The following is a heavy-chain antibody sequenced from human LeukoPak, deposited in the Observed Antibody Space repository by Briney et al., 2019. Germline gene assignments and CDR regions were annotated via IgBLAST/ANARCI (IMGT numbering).Heavy chain of an antibody. CDR3: ARDDYDILTGYYKGLDFDY. J-gene: IGHJ4*02. CDR1: GFTFSSYG. Sequence: GGSLRLSCAASGFTFSSYGMHWVRQAPGKGLEWVAVIWYDGSNKYYADSVKGRFTISRDNSKNTLYLQMNSLRAEDTAVYYSARDDYDILTGYYKGLDFDYWGQGTLVTVSS. V-gene: IGHV3-33*01. D-gene: IGHD3-9*01. CDR2: IWYDGSNK.